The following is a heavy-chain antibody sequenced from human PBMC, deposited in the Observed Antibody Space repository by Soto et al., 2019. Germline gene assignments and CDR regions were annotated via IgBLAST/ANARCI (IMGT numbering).Heavy chain of an antibody. CDR3: ATSGDYDFWSGYLNDYYGMDV. V-gene: IGHV4-30-2*01. J-gene: IGHJ6*02. Sequence: SETLSLTCAVSGGSISSGGYSWSWIRQPPGKGLEWIGYIYHSGSTYYNPSLKSRVTISVDRPKNQFSLKLSSVTAADTAVYYCATSGDYDFWSGYLNDYYGMDVWGQGTTVTVSS. CDR1: GGSISSGGYS. CDR2: IYHSGST. D-gene: IGHD3-3*01.